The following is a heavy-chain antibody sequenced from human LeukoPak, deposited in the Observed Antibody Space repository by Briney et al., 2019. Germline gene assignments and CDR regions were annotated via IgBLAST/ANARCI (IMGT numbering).Heavy chain of an antibody. CDR1: GYSFTSYW. Sequence: GESLQISCKGSGYSFTSYWIGWVRPMPGKGLGWMGIIYPGDSDTRYSPSFQGQVTISADKSISTAYLQWSSLKASDTAMYYCARQLAYCGGDCYSVNYYMDVWGKGTTVTVSS. CDR3: ARQLAYCGGDCYSVNYYMDV. J-gene: IGHJ6*03. V-gene: IGHV5-51*01. CDR2: IYPGDSDT. D-gene: IGHD2-21*02.